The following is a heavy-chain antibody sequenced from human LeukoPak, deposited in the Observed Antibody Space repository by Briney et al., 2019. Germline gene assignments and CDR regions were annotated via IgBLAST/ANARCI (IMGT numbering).Heavy chain of an antibody. CDR2: ISGDAGST. Sequence: GGSLRLSCAASGFTFTNYAMTWVRQAPGKGLEWVAAISGDAGSTYYAASVKGRFTISRDNSWNTLYLQMNSLRAEDTAVYYCAKGSDTDSYEATDWGQGTLVTVSS. CDR1: GFTFTNYA. J-gene: IGHJ4*02. CDR3: AKGSDTDSYEATD. D-gene: IGHD5-12*01. V-gene: IGHV3-23*01.